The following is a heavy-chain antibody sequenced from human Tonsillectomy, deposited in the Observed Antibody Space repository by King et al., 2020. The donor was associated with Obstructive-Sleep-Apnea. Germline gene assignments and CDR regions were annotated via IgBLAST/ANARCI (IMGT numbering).Heavy chain of an antibody. CDR2: MNPNSGNT. Sequence: GGAVGGSGKASGYTFTTYDINWVRQATGQGREWMGWMNPNSGNTGYAQKFQGRVTMTRNTSISTAYMELSSLRSEDTAVYYCARGRMGNYYGMDVWGQGTTVTVSS. J-gene: IGHJ6*02. CDR1: GYTFTTYD. CDR3: ARGRMGNYYGMDV. V-gene: IGHV1-8*01. D-gene: IGHD1-26*01.